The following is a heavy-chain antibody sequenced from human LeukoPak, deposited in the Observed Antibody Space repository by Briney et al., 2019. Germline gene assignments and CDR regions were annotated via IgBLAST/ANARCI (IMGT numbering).Heavy chain of an antibody. V-gene: IGHV1-18*01. D-gene: IGHD3-9*01. CDR2: ISAYNGNT. J-gene: IGHJ4*02. CDR1: GYTFTSCG. Sequence: GASVKVSCKASGYTFTSCGISWVRQAPGQGLEWMGRISAYNGNTNYAQKLQGRVTMTTDTSTSTAYMELRSLRSDDTAVYYCARSPGGYYDILTGYYMVPYFDYWGQGTLVTVSS. CDR3: ARSPGGYYDILTGYYMVPYFDY.